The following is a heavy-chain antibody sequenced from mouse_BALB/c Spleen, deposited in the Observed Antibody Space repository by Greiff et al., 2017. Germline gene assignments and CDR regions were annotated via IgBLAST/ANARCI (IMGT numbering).Heavy chain of an antibody. D-gene: IGHD2-10*02. CDR3: AREGYGNFLYYAMDY. V-gene: IGHV1-54*01. Sequence: VQLQQSGAELVRPGTSVKVSCKASGYAFTNYLIEWVKQRPGQGLEWIGVINPGSGGTNYNEKFKGKATLTADKSSSTAYMQLSSLTSDDSAVYFCAREGYGNFLYYAMDYWGQGTSVTVSS. CDR1: GYAFTNYL. J-gene: IGHJ4*01. CDR2: INPGSGGT.